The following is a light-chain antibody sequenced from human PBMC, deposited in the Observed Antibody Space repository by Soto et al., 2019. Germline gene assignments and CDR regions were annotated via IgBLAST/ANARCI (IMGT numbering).Light chain of an antibody. CDR1: GTNIGTNT. J-gene: IGLJ2*01. Sequence: QSVLTQPPSASGTPGERVTISCSGSGTNIGTNTVNWYRQLPGTAPKLLIYGNNQRPSGVPDRFSGSKSGTSASLAISGLRSEDEAEYYCTAWDGSLNNVLFGGGTKVTVL. CDR3: TAWDGSLNNVL. CDR2: GNN. V-gene: IGLV1-44*01.